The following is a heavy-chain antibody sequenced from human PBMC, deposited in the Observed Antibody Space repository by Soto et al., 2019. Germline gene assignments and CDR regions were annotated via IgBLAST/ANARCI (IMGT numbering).Heavy chain of an antibody. CDR3: AKGFMVRSDYYYGMDV. Sequence: GGSLRLSCAASGFTFDDYTMHWVRQAPGKGLEWVSLISWDGGSTYYADSVKGRFTISRDNSKNSLYLQMNSLRTEDTALYYCAKGFMVRSDYYYGMDVWGQGTTVTVSS. J-gene: IGHJ6*02. V-gene: IGHV3-43*01. CDR1: GFTFDDYT. D-gene: IGHD5-18*01. CDR2: ISWDGGST.